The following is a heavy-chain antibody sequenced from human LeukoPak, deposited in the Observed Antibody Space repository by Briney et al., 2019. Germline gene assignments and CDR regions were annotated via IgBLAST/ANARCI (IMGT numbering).Heavy chain of an antibody. CDR3: ARGPHDYADY. V-gene: IGHV3-48*04. D-gene: IGHD4-17*01. CDR2: ISSSSSTI. Sequence: PGGSLRLSCAASGFTFSSYSMNWVRQASGKGLEWVSYISSSSSTIYYADSVKGRFTISRDNAKNSLYLQMNSLRAEDTAVYYCARGPHDYADYWGQGTLVTVSS. CDR1: GFTFSSYS. J-gene: IGHJ4*02.